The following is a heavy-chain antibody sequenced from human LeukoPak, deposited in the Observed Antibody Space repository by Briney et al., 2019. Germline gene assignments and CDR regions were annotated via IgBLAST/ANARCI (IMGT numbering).Heavy chain of an antibody. V-gene: IGHV3-7*03. Sequence: PGGSLRLSCAASGFTFSSYSMNWVRQAPGKGLEWVASINHNGNVNYYADSVKGRFTISRDNAKNSLYLQMSNLRAEDTAVYFCTRARRGYTYDWGQGTLVTVSS. CDR1: GFTFSSYS. CDR3: TRARRGYTYD. CDR2: INHNGNVN. D-gene: IGHD5-18*01. J-gene: IGHJ4*02.